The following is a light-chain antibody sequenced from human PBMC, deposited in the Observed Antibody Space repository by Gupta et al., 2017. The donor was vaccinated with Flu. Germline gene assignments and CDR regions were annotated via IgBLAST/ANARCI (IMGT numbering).Light chain of an antibody. J-gene: IGLJ2*01. V-gene: IGLV2-11*01. Sequence: QSALTQPRSVPGSPGQPVTISCTGTSSDVGAYNYVSWFQQHPGKAPKLMIYVVSKRPSGVPDRFSGSKSGNTASLTISGLQAEDEADYYCCSYAGSYSLVFGGGTKVTVL. CDR2: VVS. CDR1: SSDVGAYNY. CDR3: CSYAGSYSLV.